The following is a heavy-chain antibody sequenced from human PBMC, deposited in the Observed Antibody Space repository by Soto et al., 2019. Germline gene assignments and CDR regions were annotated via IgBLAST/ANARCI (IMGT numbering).Heavy chain of an antibody. CDR1: GGTFSSYA. CDR2: IIPIFGTA. J-gene: IGHJ4*02. CDR3: ARDQVSYYDSSGYRFDY. D-gene: IGHD3-22*01. V-gene: IGHV1-69*13. Sequence: AVKVSCKASGGTFSSYAISWVRQAPGQGLEWMGGIIPIFGTANYAQKFQGRVTITADESTSTAYMELSSLRSEDTAVYYCARDQVSYYDSSGYRFDYCGQGTLVTVCS.